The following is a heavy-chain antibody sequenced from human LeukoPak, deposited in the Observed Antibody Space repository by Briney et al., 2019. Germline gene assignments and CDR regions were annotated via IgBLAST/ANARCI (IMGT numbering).Heavy chain of an antibody. CDR1: GFTFSTYW. Sequence: GGSLRLSCAASGFTFSTYWMSWVRQAPGKGLEWVSALTGSGATTNYADSVKGRFTISRDNSKNTLFLQMNSLRAEDTAVYYCAKEDIVSTMGNFDYWGQGTPVTVSS. D-gene: IGHD5/OR15-5a*01. CDR3: AKEDIVSTMGNFDY. CDR2: LTGSGATT. J-gene: IGHJ4*02. V-gene: IGHV3-23*01.